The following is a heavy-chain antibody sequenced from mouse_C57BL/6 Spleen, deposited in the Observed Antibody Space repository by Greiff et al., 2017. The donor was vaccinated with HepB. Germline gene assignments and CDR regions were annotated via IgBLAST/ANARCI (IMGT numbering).Heavy chain of an antibody. CDR1: GYAFTNYL. V-gene: IGHV1-54*01. CDR2: INPGSGGT. D-gene: IGHD1-1*01. Sequence: QVQLQQSGAELVRPGTSVKVSCKASGYAFTNYLIEWVKQRPGQGLEWIGVINPGSGGTNYNEKFKGKATLTADKSSSTAYMPLSSLTSEDSAVYFCARGLRYLGNLDYWGQGTTLTVSS. CDR3: ARGLRYLGNLDY. J-gene: IGHJ2*01.